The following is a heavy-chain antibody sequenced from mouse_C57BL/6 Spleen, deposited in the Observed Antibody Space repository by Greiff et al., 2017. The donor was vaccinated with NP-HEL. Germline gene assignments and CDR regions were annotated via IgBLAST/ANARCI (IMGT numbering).Heavy chain of an antibody. D-gene: IGHD3-2*02. CDR2: IDPENGDT. Sequence: VHVKQSGAELVRPGASVKLSCTASGFNIKDDYMHWVKQRPEQGLEWIGWIDPENGDTEYASKFQGKATITADTSSNTAYLQLSSLTSEDTAVYYCTRQLRSPAWFAYWGQGTLVTVSA. CDR1: GFNIKDDY. J-gene: IGHJ3*01. V-gene: IGHV14-4*01. CDR3: TRQLRSPAWFAY.